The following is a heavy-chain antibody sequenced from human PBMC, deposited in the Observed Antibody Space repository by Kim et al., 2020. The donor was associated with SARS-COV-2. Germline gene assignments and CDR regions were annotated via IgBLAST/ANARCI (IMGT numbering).Heavy chain of an antibody. Sequence: SETLSLTCTVSGGSISSGGYYWSWIRQHPAKGLEWIGYIYYSGSTYYNPSLKSRVTISVDTSKNQFSLKLSSVTAADTAVYYCARNIGITMIVVVTGWFDPWGQGTLVTVSS. CDR3: ARNIGITMIVVVTGWFDP. D-gene: IGHD3-22*01. J-gene: IGHJ5*02. V-gene: IGHV4-31*03. CDR2: IYYSGST. CDR1: GGSISSGGYY.